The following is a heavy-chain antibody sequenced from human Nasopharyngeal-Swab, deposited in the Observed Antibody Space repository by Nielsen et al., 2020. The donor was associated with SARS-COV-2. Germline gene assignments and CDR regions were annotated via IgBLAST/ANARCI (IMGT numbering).Heavy chain of an antibody. J-gene: IGHJ4*02. CDR3: ARENQEYANNWIDY. CDR1: GYTFTSNV. Sequence: ASVKVSCKASGYTFTSNVLNWVRQAPGQGPEYIGWISTKTGAPTYAQAFTGRFVISLDTSVSTTYLQISSLKADDTAVYYCARENQEYANNWIDYWGQGTQVTVSS. CDR2: ISTKTGAP. D-gene: IGHD1-1*01. V-gene: IGHV7-4-1*02.